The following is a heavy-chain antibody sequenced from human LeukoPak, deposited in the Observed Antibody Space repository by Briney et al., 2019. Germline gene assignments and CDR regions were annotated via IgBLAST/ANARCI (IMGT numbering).Heavy chain of an antibody. CDR2: MNPNSGNT. Sequence: ASVKVSCKASGYTFTSYDINWVRQATGQGLEWMGWMNPNSGNTGYAQQFQGRVTMTRNTSISTAYMELSSLRSEDTAVYYCARDVRDYYDSSGYYYYGMDVWGQGTTVTVSS. D-gene: IGHD3-22*01. J-gene: IGHJ6*02. CDR1: GYTFTSYD. V-gene: IGHV1-8*01. CDR3: ARDVRDYYDSSGYYYYGMDV.